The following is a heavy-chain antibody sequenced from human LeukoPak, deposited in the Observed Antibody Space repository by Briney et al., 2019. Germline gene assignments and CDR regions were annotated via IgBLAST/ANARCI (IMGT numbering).Heavy chain of an antibody. CDR1: GFTFSSYT. J-gene: IGHJ3*02. CDR3: ARRDIVVVPASILGAFDI. V-gene: IGHV3-21*04. D-gene: IGHD2-2*02. CDR2: ISSSSSYI. Sequence: GGSLRLSCAASGFTFSSYTMNWVRQAPGKGLEWVSSISSSSSYIYYADSVKGRFTISRHNAKNSLYLQMNSLRAEDTALYYCARRDIVVVPASILGAFDIWGQGTMVTVSS.